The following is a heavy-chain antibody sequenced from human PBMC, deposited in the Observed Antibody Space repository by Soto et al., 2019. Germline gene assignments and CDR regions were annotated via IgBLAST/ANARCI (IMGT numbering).Heavy chain of an antibody. Sequence: QVQLVQSGAEVKKPGASVKVSCKASGYTFTSYGISWVRQAPGQGLEWMGWISAYNGNTNYAQKLQGRVTMTTDTSTSTAYMELRSLRSDDTAVYYCARGPLEDPYQQLVRLGSRYYYYYGMDVWGQGTTVTVSS. CDR2: ISAYNGNT. CDR1: GYTFTSYG. CDR3: ARGPLEDPYQQLVRLGSRYYYYYGMDV. J-gene: IGHJ6*02. D-gene: IGHD6-13*01. V-gene: IGHV1-18*01.